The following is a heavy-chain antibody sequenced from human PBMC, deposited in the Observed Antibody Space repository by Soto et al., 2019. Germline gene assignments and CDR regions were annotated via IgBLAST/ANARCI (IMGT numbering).Heavy chain of an antibody. J-gene: IGHJ6*02. CDR1: GGSFSGYY. V-gene: IGHV4-34*01. CDR2: INRSGST. D-gene: IGHD2-2*01. Sequence: PSETLSLTCAVYGGSFSGYYWSWIRQPPGKGLEWIGEINRSGSTNYNPSLKSRVTISVDTSKNQFSLKLSSVTAADTAVYYCARGGIAGIVVVPAAPRGYYYYGMDVWGQGTTVTVSS. CDR3: ARGGIAGIVVVPAAPRGYYYYGMDV.